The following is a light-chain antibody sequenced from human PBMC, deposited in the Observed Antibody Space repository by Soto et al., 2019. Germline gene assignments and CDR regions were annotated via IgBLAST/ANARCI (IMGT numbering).Light chain of an antibody. J-gene: IGLJ1*01. CDR3: SSYTSSSNYV. CDR2: EVN. CDR1: SSDIGSYNH. V-gene: IGLV2-14*01. Sequence: QSALTQPASVSGSPGQSITISCSGTSSDIGSYNHVAWYQHHPGKAPKLLIYEVNNRPSGVSDRFSGSKSGNVASLTISWLQAEDEADYYCSSYTSSSNYVFGNGTKVTVL.